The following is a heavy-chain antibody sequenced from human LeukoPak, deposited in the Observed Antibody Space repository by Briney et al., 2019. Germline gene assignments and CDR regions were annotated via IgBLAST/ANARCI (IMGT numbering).Heavy chain of an antibody. CDR3: AKDTTGDQNWFDP. V-gene: IGHV3-30*02. D-gene: IGHD7-27*01. CDR2: IRYDGSNT. CDR1: GFTVSSYG. Sequence: GGSLRLSCAASGFTVSSYGMHWVRQPPGKGRGWAAFIRYDGSNTFHADSVKGRFTISRDNSKNTLYLQMNSLRGEDTAVYYCAKDTTGDQNWFDPWGQGTLVIVSS. J-gene: IGHJ5*02.